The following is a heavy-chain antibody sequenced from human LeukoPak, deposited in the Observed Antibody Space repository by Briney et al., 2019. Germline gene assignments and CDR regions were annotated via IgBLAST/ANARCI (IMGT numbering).Heavy chain of an antibody. CDR1: GYTFTGYY. J-gene: IGHJ4*02. CDR2: INPNSGGT. Sequence: ASVKVSCKASGYTFTGYYMHWVRQAPGQGLEWMGWINPNSGGTNYAQKFQGRVTITRDTSISTAYMELSGLRSDDTAVYYCARGFGVVVAATLGYWGQGTLVTVSS. CDR3: ARGFGVVVAATLGY. V-gene: IGHV1-2*02. D-gene: IGHD2-15*01.